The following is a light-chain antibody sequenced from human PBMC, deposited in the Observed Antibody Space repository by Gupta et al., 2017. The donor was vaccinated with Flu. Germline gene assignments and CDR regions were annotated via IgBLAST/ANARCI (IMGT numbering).Light chain of an antibody. CDR2: GKN. CDR1: SVRDCY. Sequence: QTVSITSQGVSVRDCYEIWYHQKPGQAPVLVIYGKNNRHTGNPDRFSGSSSGITAPLTITGAQSEEEADYYCNSRDSSGTPCVVFGGGTKPTVL. CDR3: NSRDSSGTPCVV. J-gene: IGLJ2*01. V-gene: IGLV3-19*01.